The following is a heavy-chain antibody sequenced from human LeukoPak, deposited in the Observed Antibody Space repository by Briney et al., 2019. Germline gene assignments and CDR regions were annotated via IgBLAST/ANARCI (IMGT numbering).Heavy chain of an antibody. Sequence: PGGSLSISCAASGFTFSSYAISWGRKAPGKGLEWVSASSGSGGSTYYADSVKGRFTISRDNSKNTLYLQMNSLRAEDTAVYYCAKDGAPMIVVVITYFDYWGQGTLVTVSS. J-gene: IGHJ4*02. D-gene: IGHD3-22*01. CDR3: AKDGAPMIVVVITYFDY. V-gene: IGHV3-23*01. CDR2: SSGSGGST. CDR1: GFTFSSYA.